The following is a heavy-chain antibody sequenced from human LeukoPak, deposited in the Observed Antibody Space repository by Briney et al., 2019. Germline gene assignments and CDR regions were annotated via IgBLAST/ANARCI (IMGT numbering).Heavy chain of an antibody. CDR3: AKDPSPKYDFWSGYSDY. J-gene: IGHJ4*02. Sequence: TGGSLRLSCAASGFTFSSYGMHWVRQAPGKGLEWVAFIRYDGSNKYYADSVKGRFTISRDNSKNTLYLQMNSLRAEDTAVYYCAKDPSPKYDFWSGYSDYWGQGTLVTVSS. D-gene: IGHD3-3*01. CDR1: GFTFSSYG. CDR2: IRYDGSNK. V-gene: IGHV3-30*02.